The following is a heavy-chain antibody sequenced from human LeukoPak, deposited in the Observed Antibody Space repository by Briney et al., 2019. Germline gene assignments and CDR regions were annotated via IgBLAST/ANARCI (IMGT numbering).Heavy chain of an antibody. V-gene: IGHV3-21*01. CDR2: ISSSSSYI. CDR1: GFTFSSYS. CDR3: ASVREGSTSPLYDY. D-gene: IGHD2-2*01. Sequence: GGSLRLSCAASGFTFSSYSMNWVRQAPGKGLEWVSSISSSSSYIYYADSVKGRFTTSRDNAKNSPYLQMNSLRAEDTAVYYCASVREGSTSPLYDYWGQGTLVTVSS. J-gene: IGHJ4*02.